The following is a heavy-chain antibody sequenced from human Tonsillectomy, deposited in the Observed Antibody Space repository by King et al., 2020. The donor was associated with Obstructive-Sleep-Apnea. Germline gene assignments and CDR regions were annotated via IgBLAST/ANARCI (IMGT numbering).Heavy chain of an antibody. CDR1: GLTFSSSW. CDR2: ISPDGRTT. CDR3: ARDLHYGYDY. Sequence: VQLVESGGGLVQPGGSLRLSCAASGLTFSSSWMHWVRQVPGEGLVWVSDISPDGRTTSYADSVKGRFTISRHNAKNTLYLQLNSLRAEDTAVYYCARDLHYGYDYWGQGTLVTVSS. D-gene: IGHD3-10*01. V-gene: IGHV3-74*01. J-gene: IGHJ4*02.